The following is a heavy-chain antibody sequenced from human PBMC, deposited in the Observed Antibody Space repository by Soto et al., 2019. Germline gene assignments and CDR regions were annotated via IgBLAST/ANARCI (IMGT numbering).Heavy chain of an antibody. CDR3: ARDTGGSYEY. Sequence: EVQLVESGGGLVQPGGSLRLSCAASGFTFSDYYMDWVRQVPGKGLEWVGRTRNKANSYSAEYAPSVKGRFIISRHDLEDSMYLQMNSLKTEDTAVYYCARDTGGSYEYWGQGALVTVSS. CDR2: TRNKANSYSA. V-gene: IGHV3-72*01. J-gene: IGHJ4*02. CDR1: GFTFSDYY. D-gene: IGHD1-26*01.